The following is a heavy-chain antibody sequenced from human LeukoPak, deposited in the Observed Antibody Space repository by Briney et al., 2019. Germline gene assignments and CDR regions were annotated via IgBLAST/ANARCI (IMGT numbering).Heavy chain of an antibody. CDR2: INHSGST. D-gene: IGHD2-15*01. J-gene: IGHJ4*02. V-gene: IGHV4-34*01. CDR1: GGSDSGYY. CDR3: ARGLSRASYYFDY. Sequence: SETLSLTCAVYGGSDSGYYWSLIRQPAGKGLEWIGEINHSGSTNYNPSLKSRVTISVDTSKNQFSLKLSSVTAADTAVYYCARGLSRASYYFDYWGQGTLVTVSS.